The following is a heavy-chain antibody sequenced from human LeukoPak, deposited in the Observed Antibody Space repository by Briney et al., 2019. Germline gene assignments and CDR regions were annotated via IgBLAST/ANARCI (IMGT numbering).Heavy chain of an antibody. D-gene: IGHD2-2*01. J-gene: IGHJ5*02. CDR1: GGSISSYY. CDR3: ARSRLLKPAANWFDP. CDR2: IYYSGST. V-gene: IGHV4-59*01. Sequence: SETLSLTCTVSGGSISSYYWSWIRQPPGKGLEWIGYIYYSGSTNYNPSLKSRVTISVDTSKNQFSLKLSSVTAADTAVYYCARSRLLKPAANWFDPWGQGTLDTVSS.